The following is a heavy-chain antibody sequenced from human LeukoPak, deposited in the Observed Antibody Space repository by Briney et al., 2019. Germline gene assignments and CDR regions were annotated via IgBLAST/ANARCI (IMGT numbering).Heavy chain of an antibody. D-gene: IGHD6-19*01. Sequence: SETLSLTCTVSRGSVSSGDYYWTWIRQPPGKGLEWIGYISYSGSTNYNPSLKSRVTISVDTSKNQFSLKLSSVTAADTAVYYCARGSGWYTSVYYWGQGTLVTVSS. V-gene: IGHV4-61*08. CDR2: ISYSGST. CDR1: RGSVSSGDYY. J-gene: IGHJ4*02. CDR3: ARGSGWYTSVYY.